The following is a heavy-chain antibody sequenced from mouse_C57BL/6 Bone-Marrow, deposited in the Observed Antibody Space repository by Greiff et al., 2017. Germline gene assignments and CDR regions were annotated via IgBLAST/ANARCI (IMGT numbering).Heavy chain of an antibody. Sequence: EVKLVESGGGLVKPGGSLKLSCAASGFTFSDYGMHWVRQAPETGLEWVAYISSGSSTIYYADTVKGRFTISRDNAKNTLFLQMTSLRSEDTAMYYCARAGYCTLYYYAMDYWGQGTSVTVSS. CDR3: ARAGYCTLYYYAMDY. V-gene: IGHV5-17*01. D-gene: IGHD1-1*01. CDR1: GFTFSDYG. CDR2: ISSGSSTI. J-gene: IGHJ4*01.